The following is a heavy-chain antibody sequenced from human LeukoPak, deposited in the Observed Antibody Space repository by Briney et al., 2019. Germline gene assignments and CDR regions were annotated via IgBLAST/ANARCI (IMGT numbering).Heavy chain of an antibody. Sequence: SETLSLTCTVSGGSISTYYWNWIRQPPGKGLEWIGHIHYSGSTNYNPSLNSRVTISVDTSKSQFSLKLNSVTAADTAVYYCARRVSGSGFGESNWFDPWGQGTLVTVSS. CDR1: GGSISTYY. CDR3: ARRVSGSGFGESNWFDP. D-gene: IGHD3-10*01. CDR2: IHYSGST. J-gene: IGHJ5*02. V-gene: IGHV4-59*08.